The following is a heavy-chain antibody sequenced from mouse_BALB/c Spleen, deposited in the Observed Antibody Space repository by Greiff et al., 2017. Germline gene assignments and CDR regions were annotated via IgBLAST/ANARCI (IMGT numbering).Heavy chain of an antibody. J-gene: IGHJ4*01. CDR3: AIWSQYAMHY. CDR2: ISYDGSN. CDR1: GYSITSGYY. V-gene: IGHV3-6*02. Sequence: VQLKESGPGLVKPSQSLSLTCSVTGYSITSGYYWNWIRQFPGNKLEWMGYISYDGSNNYNPSLKNRISITRDTSKNQFFLKLNSVTTEDTATYYCAIWSQYAMHYWGQGTSVTVSS.